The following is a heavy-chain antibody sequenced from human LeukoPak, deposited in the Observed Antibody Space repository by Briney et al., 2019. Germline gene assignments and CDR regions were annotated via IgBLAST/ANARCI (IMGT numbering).Heavy chain of an antibody. Sequence: GGSLRLSCAASGFSFETYVIHWVRQAPGKGLEWVAVISYDGNIKYNADSVKGRFTVSRDNSQSTLFLQLSSLRAEDSAVYYCAKDGGYCSSTSCYTLYYFDYWGQGTLVTVSS. CDR1: GFSFETYV. V-gene: IGHV3-30*18. CDR3: AKDGGYCSSTSCYTLYYFDY. D-gene: IGHD2-2*02. J-gene: IGHJ4*02. CDR2: ISYDGNIK.